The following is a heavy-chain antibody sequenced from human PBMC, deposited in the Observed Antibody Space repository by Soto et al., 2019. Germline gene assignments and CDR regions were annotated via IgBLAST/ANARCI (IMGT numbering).Heavy chain of an antibody. CDR2: ISYDGSNK. V-gene: IGHV3-30*18. CDR3: AKDMSSGGSYLSYYFDY. CDR1: GFTFSSYG. D-gene: IGHD1-26*01. Sequence: ESGGGVVQPGRSLRLSCAASGFTFSSYGMHRVRQAPGKGLEWVAVISYDGSNKYYADSVKGRFTISRDNSKNTLYLQMNSLRAEDTAVYYCAKDMSSGGSYLSYYFDYWGQGTLVTVSS. J-gene: IGHJ4*02.